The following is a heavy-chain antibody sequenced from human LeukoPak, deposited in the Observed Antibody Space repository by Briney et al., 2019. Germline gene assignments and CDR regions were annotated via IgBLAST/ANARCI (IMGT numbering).Heavy chain of an antibody. CDR2: FSGSGGST. Sequence: GGSLRLSCAASGFTLSNYAMNWVRQAPGRGLEWVSAFSGSGGSTYYADSVKGRFTISRDNSKNTLYLQMNSLRAEDTAVYYCAKSGYYDSSGYYWRYFDYWGQGTLVTVSS. D-gene: IGHD3-22*01. CDR3: AKSGYYDSSGYYWRYFDY. V-gene: IGHV3-23*01. J-gene: IGHJ4*02. CDR1: GFTLSNYA.